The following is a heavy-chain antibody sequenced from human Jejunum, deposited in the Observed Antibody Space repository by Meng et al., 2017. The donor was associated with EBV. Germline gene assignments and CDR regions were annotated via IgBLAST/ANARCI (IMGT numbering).Heavy chain of an antibody. CDR1: GYMFISYA. Sequence: QVQGWKAGARLKKPGAPVKVSCKAAGYMFISYARHWVRQAPGQRLEWMGWINIGNGNTKYSQKFHGRLTISRDTSANTAYLELSSLTSEDTAIYYCATGDDYGNSNFDYWGQGTLVTVSS. J-gene: IGHJ4*02. V-gene: IGHV1-3*04. D-gene: IGHD2/OR15-2a*01. CDR3: ATGDDYGNSNFDY. CDR2: INIGNGNT.